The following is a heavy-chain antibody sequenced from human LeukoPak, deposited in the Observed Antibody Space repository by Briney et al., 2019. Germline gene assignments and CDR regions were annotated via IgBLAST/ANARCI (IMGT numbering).Heavy chain of an antibody. CDR1: GGSISSYY. CDR3: ARNGGGWSFDY. V-gene: IGHV4-59*08. Sequence: SETLSLTCTVSGGSISSYYWSWIRQPPGKGLEWIGYIYYSGNNNYNPSLESRVTISVDTSKNQFSLKLTSVTAADTAVYYCARNGGGWSFDYWGQGTLVTVSS. D-gene: IGHD6-19*01. CDR2: IYYSGNN. J-gene: IGHJ4*02.